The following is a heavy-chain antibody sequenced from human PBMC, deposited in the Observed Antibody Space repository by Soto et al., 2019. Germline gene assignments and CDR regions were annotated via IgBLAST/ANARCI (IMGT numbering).Heavy chain of an antibody. CDR2: ISGSGGST. CDR1: GFTFSSYA. V-gene: IGHV3-23*01. Sequence: EVQLLESGGGLVQPGGSLRLSCAASGFTFSSYAMSWVRQAPGKGLEWVSAISGSGGSTYYADSVKGRFTISRDNSKNTLYLQMNSLRAEDTAVYYCAKMGGLGGRTYYYDSSGYYEDYWGQGTLVTVSS. J-gene: IGHJ4*02. CDR3: AKMGGLGGRTYYYDSSGYYEDY. D-gene: IGHD3-22*01.